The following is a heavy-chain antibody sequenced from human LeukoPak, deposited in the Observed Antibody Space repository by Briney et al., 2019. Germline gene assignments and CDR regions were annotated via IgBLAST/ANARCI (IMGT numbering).Heavy chain of an antibody. CDR3: AKAGPRTSSGWYFFSFDI. CDR1: GFSFSSYG. J-gene: IGHJ3*02. Sequence: GGTLRLSCAASGFSFSSYGMSWVRQAPGKGLEWVSAISGSGGSTYYADSVKGRFTISRDNSKNTLYLQMNSLRAEDTAVYYCAKAGPRTSSGWYFFSFDIWGQGTMVTVSS. CDR2: ISGSGGST. D-gene: IGHD6-19*01. V-gene: IGHV3-23*01.